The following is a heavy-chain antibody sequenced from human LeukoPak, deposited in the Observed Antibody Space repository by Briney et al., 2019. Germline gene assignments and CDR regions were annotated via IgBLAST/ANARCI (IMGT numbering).Heavy chain of an antibody. CDR1: GGSLSPHY. CDR3: ARRPSGYDSYGMDV. Sequence: NPSETLSLTCAVSGGSLSPHYWSWIRRPLGKGLEWIGEINNRGTTNYSPSLRGRATISVDTSKNQFSLRLTSVTAADTAVYYCARRPSGYDSYGMDVWGQGTTVTVSS. V-gene: IGHV4-34*01. D-gene: IGHD5-12*01. J-gene: IGHJ6*02. CDR2: INNRGTT.